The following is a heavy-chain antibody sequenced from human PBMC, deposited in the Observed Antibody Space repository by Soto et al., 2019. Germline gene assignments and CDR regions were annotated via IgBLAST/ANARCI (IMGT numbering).Heavy chain of an antibody. CDR2: ISYDGSNK. D-gene: IGHD3-22*01. CDR3: ARDYDSSEGAFDI. CDR1: GFTFSSYA. V-gene: IGHV3-30-3*01. J-gene: IGHJ3*02. Sequence: GGSLRLSCAASGFTFSSYAMHWVRQAPGKGLEWVAVISYDGSNKYYADSVKGRFTISRDNSMNTLYLQMNTLRAEDTAVYYCARDYDSSEGAFDIWGQGTMVTVSS.